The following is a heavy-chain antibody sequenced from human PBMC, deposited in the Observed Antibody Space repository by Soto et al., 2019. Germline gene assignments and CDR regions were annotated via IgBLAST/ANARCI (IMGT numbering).Heavy chain of an antibody. CDR1: GYTFSRYG. V-gene: IGHV1-18*01. D-gene: IGHD2-8*01. CDR3: AKNGQPPYYYYGMDV. CDR2: ISGYSGDT. Sequence: GASVKVSCKTSGYTFSRYGISWVRQAPGQGLEWMGWISGYSGDTNYAQKVQGRVTMTIDTSTYTAYMELRSLTSDDTAIYYCAKNGQPPYYYYGMDVWG. J-gene: IGHJ6*02.